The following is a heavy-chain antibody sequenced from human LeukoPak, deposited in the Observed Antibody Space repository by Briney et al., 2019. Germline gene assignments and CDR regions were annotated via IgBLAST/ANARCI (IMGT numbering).Heavy chain of an antibody. CDR2: IYYSGST. V-gene: IGHV4-30-4*08. D-gene: IGHD3-3*01. Sequence: SETLSLTCTVSGGSISSGDYYWSWIRQPPGKGLEWIGYIYYSGSTYYNPSLKSRVTISVDTSKNQFSLKLSSVTAADTAVYYCARGLTYYDFWSGPYYYMDVWGKGTTVTVSS. CDR3: ARGLTYYDFWSGPYYYMDV. J-gene: IGHJ6*03. CDR1: GGSISSGDYY.